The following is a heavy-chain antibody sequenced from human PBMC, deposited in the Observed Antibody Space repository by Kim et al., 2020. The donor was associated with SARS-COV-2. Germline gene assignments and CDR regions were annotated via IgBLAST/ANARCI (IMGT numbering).Heavy chain of an antibody. CDR3: AKHLHVTSRTVYWFFEL. D-gene: IGHD2-2*01. CDR1: GFTFRNYA. CDR2: VFGGGSGK. V-gene: IGHV3-23*03. Sequence: GGSLRLSCAASGFTFRNYAMSWVRQAPGKGLEWVSGVFGGGSGKYYADSVKGRLTISRDNSKNILYLQMNNLRAEDTAVYYCAKHLHVTSRTVYWFFELWGGGPLTAVS. J-gene: IGHJ2*01.